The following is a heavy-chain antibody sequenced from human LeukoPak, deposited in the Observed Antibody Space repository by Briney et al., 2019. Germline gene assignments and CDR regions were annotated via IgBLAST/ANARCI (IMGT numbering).Heavy chain of an antibody. Sequence: GGSLRLSCSASGFTFDDYAMHWVRQAPGKGLEWVSLISADGGGTDYADSVKGRFTISRDNSKNSLYLQMSSLRTADTALYYCAKSLFRTSYRGSDSWGQGTLVTVSS. D-gene: IGHD2-2*01. V-gene: IGHV3-43*02. CDR2: ISADGGGT. J-gene: IGHJ4*02. CDR1: GFTFDDYA. CDR3: AKSLFRTSYRGSDS.